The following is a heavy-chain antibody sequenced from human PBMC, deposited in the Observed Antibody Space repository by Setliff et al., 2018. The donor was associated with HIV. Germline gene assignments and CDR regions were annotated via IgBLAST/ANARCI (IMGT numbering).Heavy chain of an antibody. V-gene: IGHV1-45*02. J-gene: IGHJ3*02. CDR3: ARSATVDTAMVNDAFDI. CDR2: ITPFNGNT. Sequence: AASVKVSCKASGYTFTYRYLHWVRQAPGQALEWMGWITPFNGNTNYAQKFQDRVTITRDRSMSTAYMELSSLRSEDTAMYYCARSATVDTAMVNDAFDIWGQGTMVTVSS. CDR1: GYTFTYRY. D-gene: IGHD5-18*01.